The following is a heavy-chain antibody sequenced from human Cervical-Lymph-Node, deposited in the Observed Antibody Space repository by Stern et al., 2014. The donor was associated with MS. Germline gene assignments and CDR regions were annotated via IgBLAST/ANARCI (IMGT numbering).Heavy chain of an antibody. CDR1: GDTFSSYA. CDR3: ALRHSYYVY. CDR2: LIPFFGAT. D-gene: IGHD4-11*01. V-gene: IGHV1-69*01. Sequence: QVQLVQSGSEVKKPGSSVKVSCKPSGDTFSSYALSWVRQAPGQGLEWVGGLIPFFGATRYAQKFQGRVTITPEESTGTAFMELSNLTSDDTAVYYCALRHSYYVYWGQGTLISVS. J-gene: IGHJ4*02.